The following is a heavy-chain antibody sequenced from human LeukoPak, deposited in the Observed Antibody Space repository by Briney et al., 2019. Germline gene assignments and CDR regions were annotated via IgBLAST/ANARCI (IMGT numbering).Heavy chain of an antibody. D-gene: IGHD2-2*01. V-gene: IGHV1-8*03. Sequence: ASVKVSCKASGYTFTSHDINWVRQTTGQGLEWMGWMSPSSGNTGYAPKFQGRVTLTRDTSTSTAYTELSSLTSDDTAVYYCAREDIVIVPPARPFDPWGQGTLVTVSS. CDR3: AREDIVIVPPARPFDP. J-gene: IGHJ5*02. CDR2: MSPSSGNT. CDR1: GYTFTSHD.